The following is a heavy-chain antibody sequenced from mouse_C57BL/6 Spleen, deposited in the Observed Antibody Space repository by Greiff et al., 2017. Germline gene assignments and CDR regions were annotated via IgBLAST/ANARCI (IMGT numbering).Heavy chain of an antibody. CDR2: INPSSGYT. V-gene: IGHV1-4*01. CDR3: AREDYDGAMDY. D-gene: IGHD2-4*01. Sequence: VQLQQSGAELARPGASVKMSCKASGYTFTSYTMHWVKQRPGQGLEWIGYINPSSGYTKYNQKFKDKATLTADKSSSTGYMQLSSLTSEDSAVYYCAREDYDGAMDYWGQGTSVTVSS. J-gene: IGHJ4*01. CDR1: GYTFTSYT.